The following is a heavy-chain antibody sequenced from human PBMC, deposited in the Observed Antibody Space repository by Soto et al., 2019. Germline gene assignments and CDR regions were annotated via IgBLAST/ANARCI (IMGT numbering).Heavy chain of an antibody. D-gene: IGHD3-16*01. Sequence: QVQLVQSGDEMKKPGASVRVSCKASGYIFVNYGIAWVRQAPGQGLEWMGWISPYTGDTPSAGKVQGRLTMTTDTSTSTAYMVLGSLTSDDTAVYYCAMVDNYVPPTPQDVRGQGTTVTVSS. J-gene: IGHJ6*02. CDR2: ISPYTGDT. CDR3: AMVDNYVPPTPQDV. V-gene: IGHV1-18*01. CDR1: GYIFVNYG.